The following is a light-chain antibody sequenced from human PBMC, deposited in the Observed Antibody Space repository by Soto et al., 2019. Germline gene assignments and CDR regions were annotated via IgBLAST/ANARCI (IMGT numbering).Light chain of an antibody. J-gene: IGLJ2*01. CDR1: SSNIGAGYD. Sequence: QSVLTQPPSVSGAPGQRVTISCTGSSSNIGAGYDVHWYQQLPGTAPKILIYGNSNRPSGVPDRFSGSKSGTSASLAITGLQAEDEADYYCRSYDSSLSVVFGGGTKVTVL. V-gene: IGLV1-40*01. CDR3: RSYDSSLSVV. CDR2: GNS.